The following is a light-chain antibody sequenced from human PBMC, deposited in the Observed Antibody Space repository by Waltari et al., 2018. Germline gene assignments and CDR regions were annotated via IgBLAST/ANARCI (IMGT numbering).Light chain of an antibody. CDR2: AAS. Sequence: DIQMTQSPSSLSASVGDRVTITCRASQSISSFLFWYQQKPEKAPQLLIYAASTLQSGVPSRFSGRGSGTDFTLTITSLQPEDFATYYCQQSYSTLPYTFGQGTKLEIK. J-gene: IGKJ2*01. CDR1: QSISSF. V-gene: IGKV1-39*01. CDR3: QQSYSTLPYT.